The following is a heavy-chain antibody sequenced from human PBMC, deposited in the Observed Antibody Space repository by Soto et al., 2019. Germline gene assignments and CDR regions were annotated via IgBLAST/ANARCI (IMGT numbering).Heavy chain of an antibody. V-gene: IGHV1-69*12. Sequence: QVQLVQSGAEVKKPGSSVKVTCKASGGTFSSYAISWVRQAPGQGLEWMGGIIPIFGTANYAQKFQGRVTITADESTSTAYMELSSLRSEDTAVYYCASLPAAMMYYYYGMDVWGQGTTVTVSS. J-gene: IGHJ6*02. CDR2: IIPIFGTA. D-gene: IGHD2-2*01. CDR3: ASLPAAMMYYYYGMDV. CDR1: GGTFSSYA.